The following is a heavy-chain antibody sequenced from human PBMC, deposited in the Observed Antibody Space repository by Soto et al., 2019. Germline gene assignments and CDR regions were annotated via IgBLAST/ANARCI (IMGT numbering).Heavy chain of an antibody. V-gene: IGHV4-39*01. Sequence: QLQLQESGPGLVKPSETLSLTCTVSGGSISSSSYYWGWIRQPPGKGLEWIGSIYYSGSTYYNPSLKSRVTISVDTSKNQFSLKLSSVTAADTAVYYCARRARYDSSGYSHFDYWGQGTLVTVSS. D-gene: IGHD3-22*01. CDR1: GGSISSSSYY. CDR3: ARRARYDSSGYSHFDY. J-gene: IGHJ4*02. CDR2: IYYSGST.